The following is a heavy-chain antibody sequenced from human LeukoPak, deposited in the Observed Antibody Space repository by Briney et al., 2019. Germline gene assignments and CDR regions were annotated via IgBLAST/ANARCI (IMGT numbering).Heavy chain of an antibody. D-gene: IGHD1-1*01. J-gene: IGHJ4*02. CDR2: IYYSGST. Sequence: NPSETLSLTCAVYGGSLSGYYWSWIRQPPGKGLEWIGNIYYSGSTNYNPSLKSRVTISVDTSKNQFSLKLTSVTAADRALYYCARLKLAEGHFDYWGQGTLVTVSS. CDR1: GGSLSGYY. V-gene: IGHV4-59*08. CDR3: ARLKLAEGHFDY.